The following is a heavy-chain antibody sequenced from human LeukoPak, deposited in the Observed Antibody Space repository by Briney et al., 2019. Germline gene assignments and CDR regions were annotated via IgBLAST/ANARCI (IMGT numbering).Heavy chain of an antibody. CDR2: INHSGTT. D-gene: IGHD3-10*01. Sequence: PSQTLSLTCTVSGGSISSGGYYWSRIRQHLGKGLEWIGYINHSGTTYYNPSLKSRVTISVDTSKNHFSLMLRSVTAADTAVYYCANYGSGTYRFDPWGQGTLVTVSS. CDR3: ANYGSGTYRFDP. CDR1: GGSISSGGYY. J-gene: IGHJ5*02. V-gene: IGHV4-31*03.